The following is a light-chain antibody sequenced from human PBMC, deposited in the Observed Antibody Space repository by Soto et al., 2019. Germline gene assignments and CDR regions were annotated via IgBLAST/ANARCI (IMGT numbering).Light chain of an antibody. Sequence: QSALTQPASVSGSPGQSLTISCTGTSSDVESYTVVSWYQQHPGKAPKLMIYEVSNRPSGVSNRFSGSKSAYTASLTISGLQAEDEADYYCCSYTSSNNRVFGTGTKLTVL. CDR3: CSYTSSNNRV. CDR1: SSDVESYTV. V-gene: IGLV2-14*02. CDR2: EVS. J-gene: IGLJ1*01.